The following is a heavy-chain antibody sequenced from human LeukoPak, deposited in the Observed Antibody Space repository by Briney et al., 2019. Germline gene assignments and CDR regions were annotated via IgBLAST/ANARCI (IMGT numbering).Heavy chain of an antibody. V-gene: IGHV3-30*12. CDR3: AREGQQWLPYGGEPDY. Sequence: GGSLRLSCAASGFTFSDYGMHWVRLAPGKGLEWVGVTSSDGSNKSYADSVKGRFTISRDNSKNTLYLQMNSLRAEDTAVYYCAREGQQWLPYGGEPDYWGQGTLVTVSS. J-gene: IGHJ4*02. CDR1: GFTFSDYG. D-gene: IGHD6-19*01. CDR2: TSSDGSNK.